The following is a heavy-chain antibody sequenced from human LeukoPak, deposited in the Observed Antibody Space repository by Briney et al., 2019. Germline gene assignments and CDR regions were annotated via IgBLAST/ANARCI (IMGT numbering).Heavy chain of an antibody. D-gene: IGHD3-3*01. CDR3: ARIWSGYQYYPRGHNWFDP. Sequence: SETLSLTCTVSGGSISSYYWSWIRQPPGKGLEWIGYIYYSGSTNYNPSLKSRVTISVDTSKNQFSLKLSSVTAADTAVYYCARIWSGYQYYPRGHNWFDPWGQGTLVTVSS. J-gene: IGHJ5*02. CDR1: GGSISSYY. CDR2: IYYSGST. V-gene: IGHV4-59*01.